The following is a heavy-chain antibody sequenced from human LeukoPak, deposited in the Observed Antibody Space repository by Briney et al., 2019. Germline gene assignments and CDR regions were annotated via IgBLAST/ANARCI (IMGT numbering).Heavy chain of an antibody. CDR2: INPSGSST. V-gene: IGHV1-46*01. CDR1: GYTFTSYY. Sequence: ASVNVSCKASGYTFTSYYMHWVRQAPGQGREGMGIINPSGSSTSYAQKFQGRVTMTRDTSTSRVYMELSSLRSEDTVVYYCARDRGSKRVAYCGGDCYIGYFDLWGRGTLVTVSS. J-gene: IGHJ2*01. CDR3: ARDRGSKRVAYCGGDCYIGYFDL. D-gene: IGHD2-21*02.